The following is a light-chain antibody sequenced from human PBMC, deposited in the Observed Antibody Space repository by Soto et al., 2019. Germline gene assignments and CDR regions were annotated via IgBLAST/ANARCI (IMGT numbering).Light chain of an antibody. J-gene: IGKJ4*01. V-gene: IGKV3-15*01. Sequence: EVVMTQSPATLSVSPGERATLSCRASQSVRSNLTWYRHEPGQAPRLLIYDASTRATGIPARFSGSGSDTEFTLTISSLQSEDFAVYYCQHYNSWQLTFGGGTRVELK. CDR2: DAS. CDR1: QSVRSN. CDR3: QHYNSWQLT.